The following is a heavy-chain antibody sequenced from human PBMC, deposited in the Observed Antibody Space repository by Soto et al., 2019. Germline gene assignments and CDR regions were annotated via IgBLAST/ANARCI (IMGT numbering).Heavy chain of an antibody. CDR1: GFTFSSYG. D-gene: IGHD1-7*01. CDR2: ISYDGSNK. CDR3: AKTRSYNWNYEVDY. V-gene: IGHV3-30*18. J-gene: IGHJ4*02. Sequence: GGSLRLSCAASGFTFSSYGMHWVRQAPGKGLEWVAVISYDGSNKYYADSVKGRFTISRDNSKNTLYLQMNSLRAEDTAVYYCAKTRSYNWNYEVDYWGQGTLVTVS.